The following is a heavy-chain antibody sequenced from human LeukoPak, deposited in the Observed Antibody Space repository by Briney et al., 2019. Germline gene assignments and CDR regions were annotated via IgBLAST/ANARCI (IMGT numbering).Heavy chain of an antibody. Sequence: SETLSLTCAVSGGSISSYYWSWIRQPPGKGLEWIGYIYYSGSTNYNPSLKSRVTISVDTSKNQFSLKLSSVTAADTAVYYCARAYSSSFLLDYWGQGTLVTVSS. CDR2: IYYSGST. CDR3: ARAYSSSFLLDY. CDR1: GGSISSYY. J-gene: IGHJ4*02. D-gene: IGHD6-13*01. V-gene: IGHV4-59*01.